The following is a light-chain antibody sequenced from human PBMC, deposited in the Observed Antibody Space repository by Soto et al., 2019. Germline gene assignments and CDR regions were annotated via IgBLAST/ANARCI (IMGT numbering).Light chain of an antibody. Sequence: QSALTQPASVSGSPGQSITISCTGTSSDVGGYNYVSWYQQHPGKAPKLMIYEVSNRPSGVSNRFSGSKSGNTASLTISGLPAEDEADYYCSSYTSSSTRVFGEGTKLTVL. CDR1: SSDVGGYNY. V-gene: IGLV2-14*01. CDR3: SSYTSSSTRV. CDR2: EVS. J-gene: IGLJ3*02.